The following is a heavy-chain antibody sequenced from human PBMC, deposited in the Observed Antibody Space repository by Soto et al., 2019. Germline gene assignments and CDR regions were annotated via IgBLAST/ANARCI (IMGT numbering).Heavy chain of an antibody. J-gene: IGHJ4*02. CDR2: INHSGST. D-gene: IGHD3-10*01. CDR1: GGSFSGYY. CDR3: ARGRWSTMVRGVKGNFDY. V-gene: IGHV4-34*01. Sequence: SETLSLTCAVYGGSFSGYYWSWIRQPPGKGLEWIGEINHSGSTNYNPSLKSRVTISVDTSKNQFSLKLSSVTAADTAVYYCARGRWSTMVRGVKGNFDYWGQGSLVTVSS.